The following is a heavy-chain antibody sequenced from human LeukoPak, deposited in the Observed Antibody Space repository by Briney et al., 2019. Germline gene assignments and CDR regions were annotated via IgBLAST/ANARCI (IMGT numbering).Heavy chain of an antibody. V-gene: IGHV3-23*01. J-gene: IGHJ4*02. Sequence: GGSLRLSCAASGFRFSDFTMTWVRQAPGKGPEWVSAIGGRGGSTYYADSLGGRFTISRDNSKDMLYLQMNSLRAEDTAVYYCAKPGDCSGTSCCNCFDYWGQGTLVTVSS. CDR2: IGGRGGST. D-gene: IGHD2-2*01. CDR3: AKPGDCSGTSCCNCFDY. CDR1: GFRFSDFT.